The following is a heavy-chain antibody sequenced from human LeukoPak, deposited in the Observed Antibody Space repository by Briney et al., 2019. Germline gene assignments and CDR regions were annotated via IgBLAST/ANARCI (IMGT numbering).Heavy chain of an antibody. CDR2: INGDGSVI. V-gene: IGHV3-11*01. D-gene: IGHD5-18*01. J-gene: IGHJ3*02. CDR3: AREGASGYRYGYDAFDI. CDR1: GFTFSDYY. Sequence: GGSLRLSCIASGFTFSDYYMSWIRQTPGKGLEWVSYINGDGSVISHVDYVKGRFTVSRDNAKNSLYLQMNSLRVDDTAVYYCAREGASGYRYGYDAFDIWGQGTMVTVSS.